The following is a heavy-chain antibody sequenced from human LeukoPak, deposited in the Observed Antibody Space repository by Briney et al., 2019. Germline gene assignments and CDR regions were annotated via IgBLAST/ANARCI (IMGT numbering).Heavy chain of an antibody. CDR3: AREGNWFDP. CDR1: GAFITNSHW. J-gene: IGHJ5*02. CDR2: IYHSGTT. Sequence: SETLSLTCAVSGAFITNSHWWSWARQPPGKGLEWIGEIYHSGTTNYNPSLQSRVTMSVDKSKNQFSLKLSSVTAADTAVYYCAREGNWFDPWGQGTLVTVSS. V-gene: IGHV4-4*02.